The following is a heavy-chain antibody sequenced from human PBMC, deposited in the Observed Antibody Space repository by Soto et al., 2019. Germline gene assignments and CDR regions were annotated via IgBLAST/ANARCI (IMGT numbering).Heavy chain of an antibody. Sequence: EVQLLESGGGLVQPGGSLRLSCAASGFTFSSYAMSWVRQAPGKGLEWISAISSGGGSTYYADSVKGRFTISRDNSKNMLYLQMNSLRAEDTAVYYCAKAIEGKITIFDYWGQGTLVTVSS. D-gene: IGHD3-3*01. CDR2: ISSGGGST. V-gene: IGHV3-23*01. CDR3: AKAIEGKITIFDY. CDR1: GFTFSSYA. J-gene: IGHJ4*02.